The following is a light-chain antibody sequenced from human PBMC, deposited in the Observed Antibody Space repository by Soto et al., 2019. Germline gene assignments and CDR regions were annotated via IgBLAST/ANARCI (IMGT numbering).Light chain of an antibody. Sequence: LTQPRSVSGSPGQSVTISCTGTSSDVGGYNYVSWYQQYPGKAPKLMIYDVTKRPSGVPDRFSGSKSGNTASLSISGLQAEDEADYYCCSYAGTYIGYVFGSGTKVTVL. CDR3: CSYAGTYIGYV. V-gene: IGLV2-11*01. CDR2: DVT. CDR1: SSDVGGYNY. J-gene: IGLJ1*01.